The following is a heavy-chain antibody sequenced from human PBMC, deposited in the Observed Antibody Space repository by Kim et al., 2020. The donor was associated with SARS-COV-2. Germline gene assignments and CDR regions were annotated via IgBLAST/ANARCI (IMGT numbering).Heavy chain of an antibody. CDR2: IYYSGST. CDR1: GGSVSSGSYY. D-gene: IGHD1-1*01. Sequence: SETLSLTCTVSGGSVSSGSYYWSWIRQPPGKGLDWIGYIYYSGSTNYNPSLKSRVTISVDTSKNQFSLKLSSVTAADTAVYYCARERGNWNEFDYWGQGTLVTVSS. CDR3: ARERGNWNEFDY. V-gene: IGHV4-61*01. J-gene: IGHJ4*02.